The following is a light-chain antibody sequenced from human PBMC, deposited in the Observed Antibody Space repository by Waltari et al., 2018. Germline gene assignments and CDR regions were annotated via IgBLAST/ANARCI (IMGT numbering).Light chain of an antibody. CDR3: GTWDDSLSAGM. CDR2: DNG. CDR1: SPNIGSNY. Sequence: QSVLTQPPSLSAAPGQTVTTSCSGSSPNIGSNYVSWYQQPPGTAPNLPIYDNGKRPPGIPDRFSGSKSGTSATLAITGLQTGDEAHYYCGTWDDSLSAGMFGGGTKLTV. J-gene: IGLJ3*02. V-gene: IGLV1-51*01.